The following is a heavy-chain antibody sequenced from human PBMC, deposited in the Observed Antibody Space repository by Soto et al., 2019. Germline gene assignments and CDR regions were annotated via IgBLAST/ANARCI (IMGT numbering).Heavy chain of an antibody. Sequence: QKYLVESGGGVVQPGGSLRLSCVASGSIFSGYGMPWVRQAPGKGLEWVAVIWYDGSNKYYADSVKGGFTISRDNSKNMLYLQMDSLRAEDTAVYYCARDGIGGTVFRGFCDYWGQGTLVTVSS. V-gene: IGHV3-33*01. CDR2: IWYDGSNK. CDR3: ARDGIGGTVFRGFCDY. D-gene: IGHD1-7*01. CDR1: GSIFSGYG. J-gene: IGHJ4*02.